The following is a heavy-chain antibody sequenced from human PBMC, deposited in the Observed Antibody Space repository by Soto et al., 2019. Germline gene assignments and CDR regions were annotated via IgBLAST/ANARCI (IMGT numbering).Heavy chain of an antibody. J-gene: IGHJ6*02. D-gene: IGHD1-26*01. V-gene: IGHV1-18*01. CDR3: ARSSGTYPPPRYYHGSYL. Sequence: ASVKVSCKASGDTFTSYGFRWGRKAPGQGLEWMGWSSAHNDDTNYPQKCQARVTMTTDTSTSTADLDLRSLRSDDTAACYCARSSGTYPPPRYYHGSYLWVHGATVTVSS. CDR1: GDTFTSYG. CDR2: SSAHNDDT.